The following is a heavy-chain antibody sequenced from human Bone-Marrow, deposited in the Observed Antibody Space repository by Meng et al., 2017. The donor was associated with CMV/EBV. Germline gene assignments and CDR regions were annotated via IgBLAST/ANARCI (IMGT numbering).Heavy chain of an antibody. V-gene: IGHV3-9*01. CDR1: GFTFEDYA. D-gene: IGHD3-10*01. CDR3: ARYRGPAGRYYDAFDI. Sequence: SLKISCAASGFTFEDYAMHWVRQAPGKGLEWVSGVSWNSDSIGYADSVKGRFTISRDNSKNPLYLQMNSLRAEDTAFYYCARYRGPAGRYYDAFDIWGQGTLVTVSS. CDR2: VSWNSDSI. J-gene: IGHJ3*02.